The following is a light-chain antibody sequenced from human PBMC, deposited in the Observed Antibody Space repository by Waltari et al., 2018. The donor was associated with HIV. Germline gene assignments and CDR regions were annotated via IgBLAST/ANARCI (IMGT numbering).Light chain of an antibody. J-gene: IGKJ1*01. V-gene: IGKV1-39*01. CDR3: QQTYSTPWT. CDR1: QNITDY. Sequence: DIQMTQFPSSLSASVGDRITVTCRASQNITDYLNWYHHKQGKAPRLLIYGTSRLQSGVTTRFSGSGSGTDFTLTIGSLQPEDFATYYCQQTYSTPWTFGQGTKVEFK. CDR2: GTS.